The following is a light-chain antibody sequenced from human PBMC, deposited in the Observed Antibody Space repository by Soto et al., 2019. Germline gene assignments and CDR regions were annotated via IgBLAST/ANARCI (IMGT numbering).Light chain of an antibody. V-gene: IGLV2-14*01. CDR2: EVS. CDR1: SSDVGGYNY. CDR3: SSYAGSNTYV. Sequence: QSVLTQPASVSGSPGQSITISCTGTSSDVGGYNYVSWYQQQSGKAPKLMIHEVSNRPSGVSNRFSGSKSGNTASLTISGLQAEDEADYYCSSYAGSNTYVFGTGTKVT. J-gene: IGLJ1*01.